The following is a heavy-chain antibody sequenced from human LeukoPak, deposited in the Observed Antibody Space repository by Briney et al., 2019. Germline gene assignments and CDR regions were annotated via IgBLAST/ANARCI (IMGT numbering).Heavy chain of an antibody. CDR1: GDSVSTTDYY. Sequence: SQTLSLTCTVSGDSVSTTDYYWPRIRQPPGRGLEWIGYIYDSGNTYYNPPLKSRVTISVNTSNNQVSLKLRSVTAADTAVYYCARVGYCSSASCYSPGAFDIWGQGTMVTVFS. CDR2: IYDSGNT. J-gene: IGHJ3*02. D-gene: IGHD2-2*01. CDR3: ARVGYCSSASCYSPGAFDI. V-gene: IGHV4-30-4*01.